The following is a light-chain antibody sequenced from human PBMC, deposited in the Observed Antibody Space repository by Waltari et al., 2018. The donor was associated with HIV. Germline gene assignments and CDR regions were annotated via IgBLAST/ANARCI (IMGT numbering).Light chain of an antibody. CDR2: EVY. J-gene: IGLJ3*02. CDR3: CSYAGSRTHWV. CDR1: SSDVGSYNL. V-gene: IGLV2-23*02. Sequence: QSALTQPASVSGSPGQSITISCTGSSSDVGSYNLVSWYQHHPGKAPKLMIHEVYHRPSGFSNRFSGSNSGDTAFLTIPGLQAEDEAAYYCCSYAGSRTHWVFGAGTKLTVL.